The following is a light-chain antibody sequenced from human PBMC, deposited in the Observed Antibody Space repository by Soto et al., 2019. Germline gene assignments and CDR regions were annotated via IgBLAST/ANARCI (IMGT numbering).Light chain of an antibody. CDR2: GAS. J-gene: IGKJ1*01. CDR1: QSVSSSD. CDR3: QQHGTT. Sequence: EVVLTQSPGTLSLSPGERATLSCRASQSVSSSDLAWYQQKPGQAPRLLISGASSRATGIPDRFSGSGSGTDFTLTISRLEPEDSAVYYCQQHGTTFGQGTKVDIK. V-gene: IGKV3-20*01.